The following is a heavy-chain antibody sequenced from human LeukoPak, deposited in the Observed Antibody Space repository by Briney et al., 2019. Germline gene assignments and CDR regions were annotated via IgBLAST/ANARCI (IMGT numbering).Heavy chain of an antibody. J-gene: IGHJ4*02. D-gene: IGHD5-12*01. V-gene: IGHV3-15*01. Sequence: PGGSLRLSCAASGFAFSNAWMSWVRQAPGKGLEWVGRIKSRTDGGTTDYAAPVKGRFTISRDDSKNTLYLQMNSLKTEDTAVYYCTTGGYGGQFDYWGQGTLVTVSS. CDR3: TTGGYGGQFDY. CDR1: GFAFSNAW. CDR2: IKSRTDGGTT.